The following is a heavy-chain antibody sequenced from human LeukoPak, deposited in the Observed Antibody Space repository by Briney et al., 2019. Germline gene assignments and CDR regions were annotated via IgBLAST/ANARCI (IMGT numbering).Heavy chain of an antibody. J-gene: IGHJ4*02. Sequence: ASVTVSCKASGYTFSGNYIHWLRQAPGQGLEWMGWIDANNGDTKSAQKFQGRVTMSRDTSISTAYMDLSSLSPDDAAVYYCARDPSSVTLYFFDYWGQGTLVTVS. CDR2: IDANNGDT. CDR3: ARDPSSVTLYFFDY. V-gene: IGHV1-2*02. D-gene: IGHD4-11*01. CDR1: GYTFSGNY.